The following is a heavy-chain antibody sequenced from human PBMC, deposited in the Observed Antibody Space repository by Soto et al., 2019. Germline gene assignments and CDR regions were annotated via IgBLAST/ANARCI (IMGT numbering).Heavy chain of an antibody. Sequence: GGSLRLSCAASGFTFDDYAMHWVRQAPGKGLEWVSGISWNSGSIGYADSVKGRFTISRDNAKNSLYLQMNSLRAEDTALYYCAKDIKGQRPAYYYYYMDVWGKGTTVTVSS. CDR1: GFTFDDYA. D-gene: IGHD2-2*01. J-gene: IGHJ6*03. CDR3: AKDIKGQRPAYYYYYMDV. CDR2: ISWNSGSI. V-gene: IGHV3-9*01.